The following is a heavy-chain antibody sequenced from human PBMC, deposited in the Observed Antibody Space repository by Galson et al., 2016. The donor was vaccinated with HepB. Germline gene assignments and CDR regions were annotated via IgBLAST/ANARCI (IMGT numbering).Heavy chain of an antibody. J-gene: IGHJ4*02. CDR2: INQDGTRV. D-gene: IGHD1-1*01. CDR1: GFTFINYW. CDR3: ARGRITGTSPLGY. Sequence: SLRLSCAASGFTFINYWMTWVRQTPEKRLEWVANINQDGTRVYYLDSVKGRFTISRDNAKNLLYLQMNSLRVEDTALYYCARGRITGTSPLGYWGQGTLVTVSP. V-gene: IGHV3-7*01.